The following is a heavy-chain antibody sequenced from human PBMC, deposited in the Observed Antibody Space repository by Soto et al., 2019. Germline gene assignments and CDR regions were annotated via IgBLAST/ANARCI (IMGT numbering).Heavy chain of an antibody. CDR1: GGSISSRNYY. CDR2: IHYGGTT. D-gene: IGHD3-10*01. Sequence: TSETLSLTCTVSGGSISSRNYYWGWLRQPPGKGLEWIGTIHYGGTTYYNPSLKSRVTISVDTSKNQFSLRLNSVTAADTAVYHCARHGREYYSRSGSYYTGREKYNWFDPWGQGILVTVSS. CDR3: ARHGREYYSRSGSYYTGREKYNWFDP. V-gene: IGHV4-39*01. J-gene: IGHJ5*02.